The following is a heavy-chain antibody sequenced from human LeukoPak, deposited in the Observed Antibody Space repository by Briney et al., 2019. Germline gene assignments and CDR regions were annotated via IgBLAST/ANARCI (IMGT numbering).Heavy chain of an antibody. Sequence: SGTLSLTCTVSGGSISSYYWSWIRQPAGKGLEWIGRIYSSGSTNYNPSLKSRVTLSVDTSKNQFSLKLNSVTAADTAVYYCAREKMAGVPLFDYWGQGTLVTVSS. D-gene: IGHD5-24*01. CDR3: AREKMAGVPLFDY. V-gene: IGHV4-4*07. CDR2: IYSSGST. CDR1: GGSISSYY. J-gene: IGHJ4*02.